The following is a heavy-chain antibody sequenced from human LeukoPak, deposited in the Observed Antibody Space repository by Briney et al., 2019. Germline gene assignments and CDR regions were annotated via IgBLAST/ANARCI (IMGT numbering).Heavy chain of an antibody. J-gene: IGHJ4*02. D-gene: IGHD3-10*01. CDR3: ARGYGSGFAY. Sequence: PSETLSLTCTVSGGSISRGGYFWSWIRQSSGKGLEWIGEINQSGSTNHNPSLKIRGTISVATSKNQFSLKVSSVTAADTAVYYCARGYGSGFAYWGQGTLVTVPS. V-gene: IGHV4-34*01. CDR2: INQSGST. CDR1: GGSISRGGYF.